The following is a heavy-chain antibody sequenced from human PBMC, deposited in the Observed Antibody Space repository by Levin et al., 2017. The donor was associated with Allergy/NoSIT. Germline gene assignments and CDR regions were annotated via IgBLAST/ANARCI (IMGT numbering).Heavy chain of an antibody. J-gene: IGHJ4*02. CDR2: IRSKAYGGTS. V-gene: IGHV3-49*03. Sequence: PGGSLRLSCAASGFTFGDYAMNWFRQAPGKELEWVGFIRSKAYGGTSEYAASVKGRFSISRDDSKSIAYLQMNSLKTDDTAVYYCTRDHFRPGDYFDYWGQGTLVTVSS. D-gene: IGHD3-3*02. CDR3: TRDHFRPGDYFDY. CDR1: GFTFGDYA.